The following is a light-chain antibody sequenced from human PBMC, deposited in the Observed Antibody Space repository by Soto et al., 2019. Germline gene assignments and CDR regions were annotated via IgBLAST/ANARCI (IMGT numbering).Light chain of an antibody. CDR1: QAISNY. V-gene: IGKV1-17*03. J-gene: IGKJ1*01. CDR2: AAS. Sequence: DIQMTQSQSAMSASVGDRVIITCRSSQAISNYLAWLQQKPGQAPKRLIYAASTLQSGVPSRFSGSGSGTEFSLTIDTLEPEDFATYFCLQHKSFQWTFGQGTKV. CDR3: LQHKSFQWT.